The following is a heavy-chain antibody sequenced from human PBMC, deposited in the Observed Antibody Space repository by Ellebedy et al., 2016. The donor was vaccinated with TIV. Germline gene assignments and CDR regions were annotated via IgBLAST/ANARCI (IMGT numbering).Heavy chain of an antibody. CDR3: VSSASMDAFDL. D-gene: IGHD3-16*01. Sequence: SETLSLTCAVSGGSLSDNYWTRIRQAPGKRLEWIGYLYYTGSTNYNPSLKSRVTISVNTPRNQFSLKLSSVTTADTAVYYCVSSASMDAFDLWGQGTMVTVSS. CDR1: GGSLSDNY. V-gene: IGHV4-59*03. CDR2: LYYTGST. J-gene: IGHJ3*01.